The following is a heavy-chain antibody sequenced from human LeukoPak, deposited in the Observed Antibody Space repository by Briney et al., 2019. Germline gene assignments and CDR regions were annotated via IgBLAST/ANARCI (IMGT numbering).Heavy chain of an antibody. J-gene: IGHJ3*02. CDR2: ISGSGGST. CDR1: GFTFSSYA. Sequence: GGPLRLSCAASGFTFSSYAMSWVRQAPGKGLEWVSAISGSGGSTYYADSVKGRFTISRDNSKNTLYLQMNSLRAEDTAVYYCAKDHARYFDWSHAFDIWGQGTMVTVSS. D-gene: IGHD3-9*01. CDR3: AKDHARYFDWSHAFDI. V-gene: IGHV3-23*01.